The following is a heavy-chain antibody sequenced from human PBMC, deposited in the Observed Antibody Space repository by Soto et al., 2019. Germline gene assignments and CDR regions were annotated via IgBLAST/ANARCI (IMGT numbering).Heavy chain of an antibody. CDR3: AKVGPYDSGSYMFRYNWFGP. D-gene: IGHD3-10*01. CDR2: ISYDGSNK. J-gene: IGHJ5*02. Sequence: GGSLRLSCAASGFNFKNYGFHWVRQAPGKGLEWVAVISYDGSNKYYADSVKGRFTISRDTSENTLYLQMHSLRAEDTAVYYCAKVGPYDSGSYMFRYNWFGPWGPGTLVTV. CDR1: GFNFKNYG. V-gene: IGHV3-30*18.